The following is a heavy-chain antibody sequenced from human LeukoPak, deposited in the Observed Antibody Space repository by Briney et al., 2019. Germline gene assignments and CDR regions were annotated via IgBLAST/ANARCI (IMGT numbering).Heavy chain of an antibody. CDR2: ISGSGGST. J-gene: IGHJ4*02. Sequence: PGGSLRLSCAASGFTFSSYAMSWVRQAPGKGLEWVSAISGSGGSTYYADSVKGRFTISRDNSKSTLYLQMNSLRAEDTAVYYCAKAVGVVAETTDSDYWGQGTLVTVSS. CDR1: GFTFSSYA. D-gene: IGHD5-12*01. V-gene: IGHV3-23*01. CDR3: AKAVGVVAETTDSDY.